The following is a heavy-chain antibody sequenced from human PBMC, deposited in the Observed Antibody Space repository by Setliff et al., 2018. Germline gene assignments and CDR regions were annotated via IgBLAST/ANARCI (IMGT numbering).Heavy chain of an antibody. Sequence: SETLSLTCTVSGGSISSGGYYWSWIRQHPGKGLEWIGYIYYSGSTYYNPSLKSRVTIXXXTSKNQXXXXXXPXTAADTAVYYCARDNNPGYRGYWGRFDYWGQGTLVTVSS. D-gene: IGHD3-16*02. V-gene: IGHV4-31*03. CDR2: IYYSGST. CDR1: GGSISSGGYY. CDR3: ARDNNPGYRGYWGRFDY. J-gene: IGHJ4*02.